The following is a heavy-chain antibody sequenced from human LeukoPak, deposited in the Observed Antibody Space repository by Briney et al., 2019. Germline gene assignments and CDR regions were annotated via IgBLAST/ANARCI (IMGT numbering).Heavy chain of an antibody. CDR1: GYSFTGHY. J-gene: IGHJ3*02. CDR3: ARKRLTYYYDSSGFDI. Sequence: ASVKVSCKASGYSFTGHYLHWVRQAPGQGLGWMGWINPDSGDTSYARKFQGRVTMSRDMSISTASMELSRLRSDDTAVYYCARKRLTYYYDSSGFDIWGQGTMVTVSP. CDR2: INPDSGDT. V-gene: IGHV1-2*02. D-gene: IGHD3-22*01.